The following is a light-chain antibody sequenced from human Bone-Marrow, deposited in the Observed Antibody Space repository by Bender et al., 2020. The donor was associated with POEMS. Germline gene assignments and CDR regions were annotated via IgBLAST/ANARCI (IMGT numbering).Light chain of an antibody. CDR2: DDI. CDR1: NIGSKS. Sequence: SYVLTQPPSVSVPPGKTARITCGGNNIGSKSVHWYQQKPGQAPVLVVYDDIDRPSGIPERFSGSSSGNTATLTISRVEAGDEADYYCQVWDISSDHVLFGGGTKLTVL. CDR3: QVWDISSDHVL. V-gene: IGLV3-21*03. J-gene: IGLJ2*01.